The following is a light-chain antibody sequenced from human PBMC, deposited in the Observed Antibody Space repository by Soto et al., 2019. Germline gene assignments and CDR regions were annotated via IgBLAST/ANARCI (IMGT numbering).Light chain of an antibody. CDR1: QSISSY. V-gene: IGKV1-39*01. CDR2: AAS. CDR3: QQSYSIPWT. J-gene: IGKJ1*01. Sequence: DIQMTKSPSSLSTSVGDRVTITCRASQSISSYLNWYQQKPGKAPKLLIYAASSLQSGVPSRFSGSGSGTEFTLTISSLQPEDFATYYCQQSYSIPWTFGQGTKVDIK.